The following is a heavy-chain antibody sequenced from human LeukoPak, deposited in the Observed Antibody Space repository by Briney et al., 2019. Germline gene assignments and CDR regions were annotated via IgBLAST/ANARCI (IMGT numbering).Heavy chain of an antibody. CDR3: ARDLFNFGNL. Sequence: PGGSLRLSCAASGFTFSSYEMNWVRQAPGKGLEGVSYISSSGSTIYYADSVKGRFTISRDNAKNSLYLQMNSLRAEDTAVYYCARDLFNFGNLWGQGTLVTVSS. D-gene: IGHD1-14*01. CDR2: ISSSGSTI. CDR1: GFTFSSYE. J-gene: IGHJ4*02. V-gene: IGHV3-48*03.